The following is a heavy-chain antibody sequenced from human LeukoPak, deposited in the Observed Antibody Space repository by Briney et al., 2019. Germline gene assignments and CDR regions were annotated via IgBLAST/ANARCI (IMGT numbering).Heavy chain of an antibody. CDR2: IYYSGST. Sequence: SETLSLTCAVYGGSFSGYYWSWIRQPPGKGLEWIGYIYYSGSTNYNPSLKSRVTISVDTSKNQFSLKLSSVTAADTAVYYCASYSSGWYNGWFDPWGQGTLVTVSS. D-gene: IGHD6-19*01. J-gene: IGHJ5*02. V-gene: IGHV4-59*01. CDR1: GGSFSGYY. CDR3: ASYSSGWYNGWFDP.